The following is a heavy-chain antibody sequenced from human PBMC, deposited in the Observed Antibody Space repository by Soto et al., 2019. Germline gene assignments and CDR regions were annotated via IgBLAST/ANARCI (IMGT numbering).Heavy chain of an antibody. D-gene: IGHD4-17*01. J-gene: IGHJ5*02. CDR1: ADTFNSYS. CDR3: ARSLEGTTVTNWFDP. V-gene: IGHV1-69*01. CDR2: ITPVFGTA. Sequence: QVQLVQSGAEVKKPGSSVKVSCKASADTFNSYSLSWLRQAPGQRLEWMGGITPVFGTADYALSFEDRLTITADDSTSTVYMELSSLRSDDTAVYYCARSLEGTTVTNWFDPWGQGALVTVSS.